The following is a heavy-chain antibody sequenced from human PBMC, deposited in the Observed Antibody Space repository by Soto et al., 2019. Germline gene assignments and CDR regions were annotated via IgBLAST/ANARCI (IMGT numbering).Heavy chain of an antibody. V-gene: IGHV3-23*01. CDR2: IGGSGGST. CDR3: AKDRSSAWYGVGF. CDR1: GFTFSSYA. D-gene: IGHD6-19*01. Sequence: EVRLLESGGGLVHPGGSLRLSCAASGFTFSSYAMSWVRQAPGKGLEWLSAIGGSGGSTYDADSAKGRFTISRDNSKNTLYLQMNGLRAEDTAVYYCAKDRSSAWYGVGFWGQGTQVTVSS. J-gene: IGHJ4*02.